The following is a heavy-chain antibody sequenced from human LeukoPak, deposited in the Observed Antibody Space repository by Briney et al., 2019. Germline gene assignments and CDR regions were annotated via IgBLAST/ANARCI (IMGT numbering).Heavy chain of an antibody. CDR2: IYYSGST. D-gene: IGHD3-10*01. J-gene: IGHJ6*02. V-gene: IGHV4-59*01. Sequence: PSETLSLTCTVSGGSICSYYWSWIRQPPGKALEGIGYIYYSGSTNYDPSLKSRVTMSVDTSKNQFSLKLSSVTAADTAVYYCARVCGSYYSSKYYYYGMDVWGQGTTVTVSS. CDR3: ARVCGSYYSSKYYYYGMDV. CDR1: GGSICSYY.